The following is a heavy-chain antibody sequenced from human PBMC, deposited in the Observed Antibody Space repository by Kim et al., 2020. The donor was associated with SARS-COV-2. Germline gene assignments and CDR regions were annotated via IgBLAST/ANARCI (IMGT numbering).Heavy chain of an antibody. V-gene: IGHV3-30*03. CDR3: TPIDFHLGS. CDR2: ISYDGSDK. Sequence: GGSLRLSCAASGFRFSNYGMHWVRQAPGKGLEWVAVISYDGSDKYYADAVKGRFTISRDNSKNTVFLQMSSLRGDCVKARGETPIDFHLGSWGQGTLVTVSS. J-gene: IGHJ5*02. CDR1: GFRFSNYG. D-gene: IGHD3-16*01.